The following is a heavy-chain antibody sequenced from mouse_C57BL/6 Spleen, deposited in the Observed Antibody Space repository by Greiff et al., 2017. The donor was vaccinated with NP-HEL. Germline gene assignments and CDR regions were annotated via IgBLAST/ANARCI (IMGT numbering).Heavy chain of an antibody. Sequence: QVQLQQSGAELVKPGASVKISCKASGYAFSSYWMNWVKQRPGKGLEWIGQIYPGDGDTNYNGKFKGKATLTADKSSSTAYMQLSSLTSEDSAVYFCARDTVVATDWYFDVWGTGTTVTVSS. CDR1: GYAFSSYW. CDR3: ARDTVVATDWYFDV. CDR2: IYPGDGDT. V-gene: IGHV1-80*01. D-gene: IGHD1-1*01. J-gene: IGHJ1*03.